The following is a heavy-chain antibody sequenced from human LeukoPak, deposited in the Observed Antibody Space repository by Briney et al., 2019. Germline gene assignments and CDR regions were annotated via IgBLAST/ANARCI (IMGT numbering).Heavy chain of an antibody. D-gene: IGHD3-22*01. V-gene: IGHV4-59*01. CDR3: ARDSSGYYWWFDP. CDR2: TYYSGST. J-gene: IGHJ5*02. CDR1: GGSISSYY. Sequence: PSETLSLTCTVSGGSISSYYWSWIRQPPGKGLEWIGYTYYSGSTNYNPSLKSRVTISVDTSKDQFSLKLSSVTAADTAVYYCARDSSGYYWWFDPWGQGTLVTVSS.